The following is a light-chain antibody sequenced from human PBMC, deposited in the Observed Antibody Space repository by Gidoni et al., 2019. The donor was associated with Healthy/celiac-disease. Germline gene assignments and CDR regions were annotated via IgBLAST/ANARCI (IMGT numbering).Light chain of an antibody. J-gene: IGKJ4*01. CDR2: DAS. Sequence: EIVFTQSLAISALSPGERATLPCRASQRVSSYLPWYQQKPGQAPELLIYDASNRAPGIPPRFSGSGSGTGFSLTISSLEPEEFAVYCCQRRSNLPPRLTFGGGTKVEIK. CDR1: QRVSSY. V-gene: IGKV3-11*01. CDR3: QRRSNLPPRLT.